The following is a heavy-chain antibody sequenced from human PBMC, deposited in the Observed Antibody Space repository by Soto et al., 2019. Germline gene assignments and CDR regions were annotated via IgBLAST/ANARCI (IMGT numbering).Heavy chain of an antibody. Sequence: GGSLRLSCAASGFTVISNYMSWVRQAPGKGLEWVSVIYSGGSTYYADSVKGRFTISRHNSKNTLYLQMNSLRAEDTAVYYCARVYYDFWSGSDYYYYYMDVWGKGTTVTVSS. CDR2: IYSGGST. J-gene: IGHJ6*03. CDR1: GFTVISNY. D-gene: IGHD3-3*01. V-gene: IGHV3-53*04. CDR3: ARVYYDFWSGSDYYYYYMDV.